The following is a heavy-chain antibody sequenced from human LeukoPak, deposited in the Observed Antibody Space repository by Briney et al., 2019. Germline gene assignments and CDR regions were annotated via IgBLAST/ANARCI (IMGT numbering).Heavy chain of an antibody. CDR3: ARDRTYYDFWSGYYPNWFDP. V-gene: IGHV1-24*01. Sequence: VASVKVSCKVSGYTLTELSMHWVRQAPGKGLEWMGGFDPEDGETIYAQKFQGRVTMTEDTSTDTAYMELSSLRSEDTAVYYCARDRTYYDFWSGYYPNWFDPWGQGTLVTVSS. CDR1: GYTLTELS. CDR2: FDPEDGET. D-gene: IGHD3-3*01. J-gene: IGHJ5*02.